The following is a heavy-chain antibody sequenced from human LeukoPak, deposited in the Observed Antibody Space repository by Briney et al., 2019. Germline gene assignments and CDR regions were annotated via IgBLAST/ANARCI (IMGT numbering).Heavy chain of an antibody. V-gene: IGHV1-2*04. CDR3: ARDAEGYCGGDCYXDAFDX. Sequence: ASVKVSCKASGYTFTGYYMHWVRQAPGQGLEWMGWINPNSGGTNYAQKFQGWVTMTRDTSISTAYMELSRLRSDDTAVYYCARDAEGYCGGDCYXDAFDXWGQGTMVTVSS. D-gene: IGHD2-21*02. CDR1: GYTFTGYY. J-gene: IGHJ3*01. CDR2: INPNSGGT.